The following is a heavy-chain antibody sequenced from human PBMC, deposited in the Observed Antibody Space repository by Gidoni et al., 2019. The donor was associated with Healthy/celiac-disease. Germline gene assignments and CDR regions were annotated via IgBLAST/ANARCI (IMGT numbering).Heavy chain of an antibody. CDR3: ARVGNTAMVDWYFYL. CDR2: INHSGST. Sequence: QVQLQQWGAGLLKPSETLSLTCAVYGGSVSGYYWSWIRQPPGKGLEWIGEINHSGSTNYNPSLKSRVTISVDTSKTPFSLKLSSVTAADTAVYYCARVGNTAMVDWYFYLWGRGTLVTVSS. CDR1: GGSVSGYY. D-gene: IGHD5-18*01. V-gene: IGHV4-34*01. J-gene: IGHJ2*01.